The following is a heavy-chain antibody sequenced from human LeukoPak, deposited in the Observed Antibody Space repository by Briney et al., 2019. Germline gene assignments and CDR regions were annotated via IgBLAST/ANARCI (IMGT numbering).Heavy chain of an antibody. Sequence: SETLSLTCAVYGGSFSGYYWSWIRQPPGKGLEWIGEINHSGSTNYNPSLKSRVTISVDTSKNHFSLKLSSVTAADAAVYYCARAFWGSGIDYWGQGALVTVSS. V-gene: IGHV4-34*01. CDR3: ARAFWGSGIDY. CDR1: GGSFSGYY. D-gene: IGHD3-16*01. J-gene: IGHJ4*02. CDR2: INHSGST.